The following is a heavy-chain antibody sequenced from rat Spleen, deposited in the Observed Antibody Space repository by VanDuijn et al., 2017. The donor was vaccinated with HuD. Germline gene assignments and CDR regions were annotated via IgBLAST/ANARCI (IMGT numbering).Heavy chain of an antibody. D-gene: IGHD1-3*01. CDR1: VYSIKSSYR. CDR3: ARKPAFFFDY. J-gene: IGHJ2*01. V-gene: IGHV3-3*01. Sequence: EVQLQESGPGLVKPSQSLSLTCSVTVYSIKSSYRWNWIRKFPGNKLEWMGFMNSAGNTNYNPSPKGRVSITRDTAKNQFFLQLNSVTPEDTATYCCARKPAFFFDYWGQGVMVTVSS. CDR2: MNSAGNT.